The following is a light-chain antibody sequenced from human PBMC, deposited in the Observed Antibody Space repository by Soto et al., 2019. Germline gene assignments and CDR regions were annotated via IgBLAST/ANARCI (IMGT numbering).Light chain of an antibody. CDR1: QIISSW. V-gene: IGKV1-5*01. CDR2: DDS. Sequence: EIQMTQSPSTLSASVRDRFTITGLASQIISSWLAWYQQKPGRSPKLLIYDDSRLESWFPSRFSGSGSGTGFTLTISSLQPDDFATYYCQQDKSSSTVGQGTKVDIK. CDR3: QQDKSSST. J-gene: IGKJ1*01.